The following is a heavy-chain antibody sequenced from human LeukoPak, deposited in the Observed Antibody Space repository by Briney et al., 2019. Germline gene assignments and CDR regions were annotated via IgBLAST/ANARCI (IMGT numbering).Heavy chain of an antibody. CDR1: GGTFSSYA. CDR3: ARSPLTGTNAFDI. CDR2: INPNSGGT. D-gene: IGHD1-7*01. J-gene: IGHJ3*02. V-gene: IGHV1-2*02. Sequence: GASVKVSCKASGGTFSSYAISWVRQAPGQGLEWMGWINPNSGGTNYAQKFQGRVTMTRDTSISTAYMELSRLRSDDTAVYYCARSPLTGTNAFDIWGQGTMVTVSS.